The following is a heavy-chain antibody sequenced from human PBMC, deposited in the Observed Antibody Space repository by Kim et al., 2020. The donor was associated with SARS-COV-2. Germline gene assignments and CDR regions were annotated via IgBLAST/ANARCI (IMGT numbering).Heavy chain of an antibody. Sequence: NTKYSQKVQGRVTITRDTSASTAYMELSSLRSEDTAVYYCARDDYGNFDYWGQGTLVTVSS. CDR3: ARDDYGNFDY. V-gene: IGHV1-3*01. J-gene: IGHJ4*02. CDR2: NT. D-gene: IGHD4-17*01.